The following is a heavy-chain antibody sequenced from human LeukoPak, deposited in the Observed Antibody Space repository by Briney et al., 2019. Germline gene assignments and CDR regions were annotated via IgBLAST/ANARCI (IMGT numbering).Heavy chain of an antibody. J-gene: IGHJ4*02. V-gene: IGHV3-7*01. CDR2: IKEDGSGI. CDR1: GFTFSSYW. Sequence: GGSLRLSCGASGFTFSSYWMSWVRQAPGKGLEWVANIKEDGSGIYYVDSVEGRFTISRDNAKKSLYLQMDSLRAEDTAVYYCARGDTSGYYYRFFDYWGQGTLVTVSS. CDR3: ARGDTSGYYYRFFDY. D-gene: IGHD3-22*01.